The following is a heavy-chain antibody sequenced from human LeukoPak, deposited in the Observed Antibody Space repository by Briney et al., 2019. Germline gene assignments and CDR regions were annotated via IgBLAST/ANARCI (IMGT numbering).Heavy chain of an antibody. CDR1: GGSISSSY. Sequence: PSETLSLTCTVSGGSISSSYWSWIRQPPGKGLEWLGYIYYSGSTNYNPSLKSRVTISVDTSKNRFSLKLSSVTAADTAVYYCARRYSSSWYGPLDYGMDVWGQGTTVTVSS. V-gene: IGHV4-59*01. CDR3: ARRYSSSWYGPLDYGMDV. J-gene: IGHJ6*02. D-gene: IGHD6-13*01. CDR2: IYYSGST.